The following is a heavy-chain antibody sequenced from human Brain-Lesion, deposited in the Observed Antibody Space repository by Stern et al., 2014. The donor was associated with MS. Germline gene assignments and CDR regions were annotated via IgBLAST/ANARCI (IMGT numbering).Heavy chain of an antibody. CDR2: IYYSGFT. J-gene: IGHJ4*02. CDR1: GGSISSSTYY. Sequence: QVQLQESGPGLVKPSETLSLTCTVSGGSISSSTYYWAWIRQPPGQGLEWIGNIYYSGFTYYNPSLNSRVTISVDIAKNQFSLKLSSVTAADTAIYYCARHDSVPRPSQLYSARDRGPGYFDYWGQGTLVTVSS. V-gene: IGHV4-39*01. D-gene: IGHD1-26*01. CDR3: ARHDSVPRPSQLYSARDRGPGYFDY.